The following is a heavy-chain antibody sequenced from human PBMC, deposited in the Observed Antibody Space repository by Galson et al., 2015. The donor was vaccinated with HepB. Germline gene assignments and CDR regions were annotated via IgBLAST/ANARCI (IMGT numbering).Heavy chain of an antibody. CDR3: ARRISLVRGIITKPDYYYGMDV. D-gene: IGHD3-10*01. CDR2: ISYDGNNK. J-gene: IGHJ6*02. V-gene: IGHV3-30*03. CDR1: GFTFSNYA. Sequence: SLRLSCAASGFTFSNYAKHWVRQAPGKGLEWVAVISYDGNNKYYADSVKGRFTISRDNAKDSVYLQLDSLRAEDTAVYYCARRISLVRGIITKPDYYYGMDVWGQGTTVTVAS.